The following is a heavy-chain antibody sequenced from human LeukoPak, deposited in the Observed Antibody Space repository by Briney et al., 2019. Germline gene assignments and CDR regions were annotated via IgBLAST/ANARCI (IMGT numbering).Heavy chain of an antibody. CDR2: TYYRSKWYN. V-gene: IGHV6-1*01. Sequence: SQTLSLTCAISGDSVSSNSAAWNWIRQSPSRGLEWLGRTYYRSKWYNDYAVPVKSRITINPDTSKNQFSLQLNSVTPEDTAVYYCARDLHMVRGVITHFDYWGQGTLVTVSS. CDR1: GDSVSSNSAA. CDR3: ARDLHMVRGVITHFDY. J-gene: IGHJ4*02. D-gene: IGHD3-10*01.